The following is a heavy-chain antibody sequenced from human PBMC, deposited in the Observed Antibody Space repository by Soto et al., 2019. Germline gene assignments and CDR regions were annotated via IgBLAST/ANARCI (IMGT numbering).Heavy chain of an antibody. CDR2: ISGSSGYT. D-gene: IGHD3-10*01. CDR1: GFSFSDSY. CDR3: ARDRGGYGPPDV. Sequence: QVPLVESGGGLVKPGGSLRLSCAASGFSFSDSYMSWVRQAPGKGLEWVAYISGSSGYTGYADSVKGRFTISRDNATNSLYLQMNSLRVEDTAVYYCARDRGGYGPPDVWGQGTTVTVSS. V-gene: IGHV3-11*06. J-gene: IGHJ6*02.